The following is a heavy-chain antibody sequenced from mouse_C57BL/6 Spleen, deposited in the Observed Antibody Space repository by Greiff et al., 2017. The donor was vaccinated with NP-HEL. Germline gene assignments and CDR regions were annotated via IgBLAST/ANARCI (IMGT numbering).Heavy chain of an antibody. V-gene: IGHV5-9-1*02. D-gene: IGHD2-5*01. J-gene: IGHJ1*03. Sequence: EVQRVESGEGLVKPGGSLKLSCAASGFTFSSYAMSWVRQTPEKRLEWVAYISSGGDYIYYADTVKGRFTISRDNARNTLYLQMSSLKSEDTAMYYCTRDRDYSKYFDVWGTGTTVTVSS. CDR3: TRDRDYSKYFDV. CDR1: GFTFSSYA. CDR2: ISSGGDYI.